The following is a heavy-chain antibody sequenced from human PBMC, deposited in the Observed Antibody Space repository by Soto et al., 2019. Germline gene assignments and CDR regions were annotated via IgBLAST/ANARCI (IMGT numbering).Heavy chain of an antibody. V-gene: IGHV4-59*01. CDR1: GGSISSYY. CDR3: ARYKSNYYYGMDV. J-gene: IGHJ6*02. D-gene: IGHD1-20*01. Sequence: SETLSLTCTVSGGSISSYYWSWIRQPPGKGLEWIGYIYYSGITNYNASLKSRVTISVDTSKNQFSLKLSSVTAADTAVYYCARYKSNYYYGMDVRGLGTTVT. CDR2: IYYSGIT.